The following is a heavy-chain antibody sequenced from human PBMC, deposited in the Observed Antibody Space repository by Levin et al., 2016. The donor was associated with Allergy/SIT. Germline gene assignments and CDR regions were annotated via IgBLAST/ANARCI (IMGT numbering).Heavy chain of an antibody. CDR1: GGSISSGGYY. J-gene: IGHJ5*02. Sequence: SETLSLTCTVSGGSISSGGYYWSWIRQHPGKGLEWIGYIYYSGSTYYNPSLKSRVTISVDTSKNQFSLKLSSVTAADTAVYYCARVQLSLRFLEWSPGWFDPWGQGTLVTVSS. CDR2: IYYSGST. CDR3: ARVQLSLRFLEWSPGWFDP. D-gene: IGHD3-3*01. V-gene: IGHV4-31*03.